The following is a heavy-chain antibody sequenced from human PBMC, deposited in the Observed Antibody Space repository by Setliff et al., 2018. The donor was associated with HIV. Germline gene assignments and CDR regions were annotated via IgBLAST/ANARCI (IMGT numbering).Heavy chain of an antibody. CDR1: GSSISYFY. J-gene: IGHJ4*02. V-gene: IGHV4-59*08. CDR2: ISDSVST. Sequence: PSETLSLTCTVSGSSISYFYWNWIRQSPGKGLEWIGYISDSVSTNYNPSLKSRVTISLDTSNNQFSLKLSSVTAADTAVYYCARRVVAAFTFDYWGQGTLVTVSS. D-gene: IGHD2-15*01. CDR3: ARRVVAAFTFDY.